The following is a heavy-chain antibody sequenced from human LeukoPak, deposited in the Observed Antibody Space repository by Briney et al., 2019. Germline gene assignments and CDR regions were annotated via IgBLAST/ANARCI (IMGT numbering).Heavy chain of an antibody. CDR3: ARTGQQLVRSWFDP. CDR1: GYTFTGYY. CDR2: INPNSGGT. Sequence: GASVKVSCKASGYTFTGYYMHWVRPAPGQGLAWMGWINPNSGGTNYAQKFQGRVTMTRDTSISTAYMELSRLRSDDTAVYYCARTGQQLVRSWFDPWGQGTLVTVSS. V-gene: IGHV1-2*02. D-gene: IGHD6-13*01. J-gene: IGHJ5*02.